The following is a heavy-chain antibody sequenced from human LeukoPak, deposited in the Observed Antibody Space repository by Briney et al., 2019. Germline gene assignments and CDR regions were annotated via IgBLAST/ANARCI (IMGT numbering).Heavy chain of an antibody. D-gene: IGHD6-19*01. CDR2: ISSYNGNT. CDR3: ARDHTSGWYNPNDFDY. CDR1: GYTFTSYG. V-gene: IGHV1-18*01. J-gene: IGHJ4*02. Sequence: ASVKVSCKASGYTFTSYGISWVRQAPGQGLEWMGWISSYNGNTNYAQKFQDRVTMTTYTSTSTAYMELRSLRSDDTAVYYCARDHTSGWYNPNDFDYWGQGTLVTVSS.